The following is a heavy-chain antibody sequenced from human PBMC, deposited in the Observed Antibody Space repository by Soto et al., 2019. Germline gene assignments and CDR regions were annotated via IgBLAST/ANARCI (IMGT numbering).Heavy chain of an antibody. V-gene: IGHV3-7*05. CDR3: SIDLPGSSGYCSHY. CDR2: IKQDGSEK. CDR1: GFTFSSYW. J-gene: IGHJ4*02. D-gene: IGHD3-22*01. Sequence: GGSLRLPCAASGFTFSSYWMSWVRQAPGKGLEWVANIKQDGSEKYYVDSVKGRFTISRDNAKNSLYLQMNSLRAEDTAVYYCSIDLPGSSGYCSHYWGQGTLVTVSS.